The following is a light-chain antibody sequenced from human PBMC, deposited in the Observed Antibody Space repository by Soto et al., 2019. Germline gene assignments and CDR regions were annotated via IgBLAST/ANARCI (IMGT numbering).Light chain of an antibody. Sequence: VVTQSPDNLSLSPGERATLSSVASQSVSSSYLAWYQQKPGQAPRLLIYGASSRATGIPSRFSGSGSGTDFTLTISSLQPEDFATYLCQQLNSYPITFGQGTRLE. CDR1: QSVSSSY. CDR3: QQLNSYPIT. CDR2: GAS. V-gene: IGKV3-20*02. J-gene: IGKJ5*01.